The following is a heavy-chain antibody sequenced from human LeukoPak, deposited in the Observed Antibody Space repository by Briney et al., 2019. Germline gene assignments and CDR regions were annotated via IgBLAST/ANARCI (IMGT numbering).Heavy chain of an antibody. V-gene: IGHV1-2*06. CDR3: ARIYKKYYYDSSGYYSY. J-gene: IGHJ4*02. CDR2: INPNSGGT. CDR1: GYTFTGYY. D-gene: IGHD3-22*01. Sequence: ASVKVSCKASGYTFTGYYMHWVRQAPGQGLEWMGRINPNSGGTNYAQRFQGRVTMTRDTSISTAYMELSRLRSDDTAVYYCARIYKKYYYDSSGYYSYWGQGTLVTVSS.